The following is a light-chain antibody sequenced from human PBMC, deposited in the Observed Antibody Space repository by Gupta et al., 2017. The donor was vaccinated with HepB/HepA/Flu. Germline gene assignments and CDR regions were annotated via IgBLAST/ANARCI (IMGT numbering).Light chain of an antibody. J-gene: IGLJ2*01. CDR1: NLGSQS. V-gene: IGLV3-21*04. Sequence: SYILTQPPSVSVAPGETARITCGETNLGSQSVHWYQQKPGQAPVLSIYDDRDRPSGIPERFAGSNSGNTATLTITRVEAGDEAEDDCQVRDITDDHGVFGGGTKLTVL. CDR3: QVRDITDDHGV. CDR2: DDR.